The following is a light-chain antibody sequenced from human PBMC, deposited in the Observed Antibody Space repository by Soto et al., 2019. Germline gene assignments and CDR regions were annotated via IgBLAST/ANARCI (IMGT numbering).Light chain of an antibody. CDR2: EVS. J-gene: IGLJ1*01. V-gene: IGLV2-14*01. Sequence: QSALTQPASVSGSPGQSITISCTGTSSDVGGYNYVSWYQQHPGKAPKLMIYEVSNRPSGVSNRFSGSKSGNTASLTISGLQAEDEADYYCSSITTRNRYVFGTGTQLTVL. CDR1: SSDVGGYNY. CDR3: SSITTRNRYV.